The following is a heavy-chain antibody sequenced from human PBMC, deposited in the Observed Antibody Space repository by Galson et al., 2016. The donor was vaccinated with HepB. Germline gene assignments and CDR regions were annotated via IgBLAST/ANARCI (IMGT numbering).Heavy chain of an antibody. CDR2: IQHSGSD. CDR1: GGSFSNYC. J-gene: IGHJ4*02. V-gene: IGHV4-34*01. Sequence: ETLSLTCAVYGGSFSNYCWSWIRQPPGKGLEWIGNIQHSGSDYYNPSLKSRVTISVDRSKNLFPLKLSSVTAADTAVYYCARNWLSGSSGYYYRLGYFDYWGQGTLVTVST. CDR3: ARNWLSGSSGYYYRLGYFDY. D-gene: IGHD3-22*01.